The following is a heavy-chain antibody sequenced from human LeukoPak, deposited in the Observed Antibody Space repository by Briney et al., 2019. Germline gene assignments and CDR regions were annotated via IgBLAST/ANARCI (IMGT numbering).Heavy chain of an antibody. CDR2: TYCRSEWYN. J-gene: IGHJ6*02. CDR1: GDSVSSNSAA. Sequence: SQTLSLTCAISGDSVSSNSAAWNWFRQPPSRGLEWLGRTYCRSEWYNEYALSVKSRITVNPDTSKNQFSLQLSFVTPEDTAVYYCAREADYYGMDVWGQGTTVTVSS. V-gene: IGHV6-1*01. D-gene: IGHD6-25*01. CDR3: AREADYYGMDV.